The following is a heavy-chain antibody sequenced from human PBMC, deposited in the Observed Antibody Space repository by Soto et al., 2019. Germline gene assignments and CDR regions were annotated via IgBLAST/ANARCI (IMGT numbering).Heavy chain of an antibody. CDR2: ISSSSSYI. D-gene: IGHD2-15*01. V-gene: IGHV3-21*01. J-gene: IGHJ4*02. CDR1: GFTFSSYS. CDR3: ARDPRWYGGGSYTFDY. Sequence: PGGSLRLSCAASGFTFSSYSMNWVRQAPGKGLEWVSSISSSSSYIYYADSVKGRFTISRDNAKNSLYLQMNSLRAEDTAVYYCARDPRWYGGGSYTFDYWGQGTLVTVS.